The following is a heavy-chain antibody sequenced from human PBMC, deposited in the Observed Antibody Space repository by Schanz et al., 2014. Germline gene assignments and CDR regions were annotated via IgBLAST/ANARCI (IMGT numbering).Heavy chain of an antibody. CDR3: ARALKGKVAIFGVIAAQNYYYMDV. CDR2: MNPKTGNT. Sequence: QIQLVQSGPEVKKPGATVKVSCKASGYIFINSGISWVRQAPGQGFEWMGWMNPKTGNTDHAQKFQGRVSMTWDTSTSTAYLDLSRLRSEDTGVYYCARALKGKVAIFGVIAAQNYYYMDVWGKGTTVTVSS. V-gene: IGHV1-8*02. J-gene: IGHJ6*03. CDR1: GYIFINSG. D-gene: IGHD3-3*01.